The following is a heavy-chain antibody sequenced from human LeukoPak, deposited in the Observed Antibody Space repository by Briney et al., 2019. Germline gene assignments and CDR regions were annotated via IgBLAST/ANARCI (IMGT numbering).Heavy chain of an antibody. V-gene: IGHV3-23*01. D-gene: IGHD3-22*01. J-gene: IGHJ4*02. CDR1: GFTFSSYA. CDR2: ISGSGGST. CDR3: AKDAVWGNSPGKVVVIRYFDY. Sequence: GASLRLSCAASGFTFSSYAMSWVRQAPGKGLEWVSAISGSGGSTYYADSVKGRFTISRDNSKNTLYLRMNSLRAEDTAVYYCAKDAVWGNSPGKVVVIRYFDYWGQGTLVTVSS.